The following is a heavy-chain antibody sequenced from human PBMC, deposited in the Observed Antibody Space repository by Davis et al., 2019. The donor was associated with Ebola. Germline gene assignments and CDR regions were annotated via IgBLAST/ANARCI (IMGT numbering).Heavy chain of an antibody. Sequence: AASVKVSCKASGYTFTSYGISWVRQAPGKGLEWMGWISAYNGNTNYAQKLQGRVTMTTDTSASTAYMELSSPRSEDTAVYYCARDGVTPLMYYFDYWGQGTLVTVSS. J-gene: IGHJ4*02. V-gene: IGHV1-18*04. CDR1: GYTFTSYG. CDR2: ISAYNGNT. CDR3: ARDGVTPLMYYFDY. D-gene: IGHD2-21*02.